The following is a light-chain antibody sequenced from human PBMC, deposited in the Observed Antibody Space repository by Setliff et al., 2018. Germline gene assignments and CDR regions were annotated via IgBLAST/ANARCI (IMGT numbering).Light chain of an antibody. CDR3: SSYASSINPYV. V-gene: IGLV2-8*01. CDR1: SNDVGAYNY. Sequence: QSVLAQPPSASGSPGQSLTISCTGTSNDVGAYNYVSWYQQHPGKAPKLMIYEVTKRPSGVPDRFSGSKSGNTASLTVSGLQGEDEADYYCSSYASSINPYVFGTGTKVTGL. J-gene: IGLJ1*01. CDR2: EVT.